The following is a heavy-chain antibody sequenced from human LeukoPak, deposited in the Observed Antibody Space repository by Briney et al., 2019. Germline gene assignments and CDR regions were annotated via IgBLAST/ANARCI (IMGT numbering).Heavy chain of an antibody. D-gene: IGHD6-13*01. CDR3: AKVRYSSSWLQPNFDY. CDR1: GFTFSSYG. V-gene: IGHV3-30*18. J-gene: IGHJ4*02. Sequence: QPGGSLRLSCAASGFTFSSYGMHWVRQAPGKGLEWVAAISYDGSNNYHADSLKGRFTISRDNSKNTLYLQMNSLRVEDTAVYYCAKVRYSSSWLQPNFDYWGQGTLVTVSS. CDR2: ISYDGSNN.